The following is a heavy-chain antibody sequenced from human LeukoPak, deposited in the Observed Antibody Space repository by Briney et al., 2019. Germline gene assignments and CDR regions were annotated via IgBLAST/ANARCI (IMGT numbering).Heavy chain of an antibody. D-gene: IGHD6-13*01. V-gene: IGHV3-48*01. Sequence: PGGSLRLSCAASGFTFSSYSMNWVRQAPGKGLEWVSYIDENSKTIYYADSVKGRFTISRDNSKNTLYLQMNSLRAEDTAVYYCAKDLPRIHSSSWYGDRLDYWGQGTLVTVSS. CDR1: GFTFSSYS. CDR2: IDENSKTI. CDR3: AKDLPRIHSSSWYGDRLDY. J-gene: IGHJ4*02.